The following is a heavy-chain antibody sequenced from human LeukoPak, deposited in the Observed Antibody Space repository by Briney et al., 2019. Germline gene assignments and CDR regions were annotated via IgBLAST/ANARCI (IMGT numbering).Heavy chain of an antibody. Sequence: PSETLSLTCTVSGGSISSGSYYWSWIRQPAGKGLEWIGRIYTSGSTNYNPLLKSRVTISVDTSKNQFSLKLSSVTAADTAVYYCARNGWGDYGDENAFDIWGQGTMVTVSS. J-gene: IGHJ3*02. V-gene: IGHV4-61*02. CDR3: ARNGWGDYGDENAFDI. CDR2: IYTSGST. CDR1: GGSISSGSYY. D-gene: IGHD4-17*01.